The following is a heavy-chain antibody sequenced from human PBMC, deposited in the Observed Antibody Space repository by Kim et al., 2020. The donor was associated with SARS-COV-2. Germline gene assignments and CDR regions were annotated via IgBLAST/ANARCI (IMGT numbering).Heavy chain of an antibody. CDR3: TRGGVIYYYYAMDV. D-gene: IGHD3-3*01. J-gene: IGHJ6*02. V-gene: IGHV3-23*01. Sequence: YARSVRGRFTISRDNSKDTLYLQMNSLRADDTAVYYCTRGGVIYYYYAMDVWGQGTTVTVSS.